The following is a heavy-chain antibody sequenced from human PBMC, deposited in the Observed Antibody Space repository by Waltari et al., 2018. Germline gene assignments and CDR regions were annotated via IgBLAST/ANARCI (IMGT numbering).Heavy chain of an antibody. D-gene: IGHD3-16*01. CDR2: IKSDGRSQ. V-gene: IGHV3-30*02. Sequence: QVQLAESGGDVVQPGESLRLSCLASGFALERYGMHWVRHSPGKGLEWLTFIKSDGRSQYYVDSVKGRFTVSRDNSKKTSFLQMNKLQPEDTGVYYCLRDRCITKACYAYNTALWGRGTLVTVSS. CDR1: GFALERYG. CDR3: LRDRCITKACYAYNTAL. J-gene: IGHJ4*01.